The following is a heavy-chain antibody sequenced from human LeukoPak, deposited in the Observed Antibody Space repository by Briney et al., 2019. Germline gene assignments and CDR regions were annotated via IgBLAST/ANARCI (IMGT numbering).Heavy chain of an antibody. CDR1: GFTFSSYA. Sequence: GGSLRLSCAASGFTFSSYAMHWVRQAPGKGLEWVAVISYDGSNKYYADSVKGRFTISRDNSKNTLYLQMNSLRAEDTAVYYCAGANFQNWGQGTLVTVSS. V-gene: IGHV3-30-3*01. CDR3: AGANFQN. CDR2: ISYDGSNK. D-gene: IGHD2-8*01. J-gene: IGHJ1*01.